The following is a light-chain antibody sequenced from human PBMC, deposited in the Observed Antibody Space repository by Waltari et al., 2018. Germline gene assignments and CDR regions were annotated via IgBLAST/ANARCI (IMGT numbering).Light chain of an antibody. CDR2: EVS. J-gene: IGLJ3*02. CDR3: SSYTSSSTSV. V-gene: IGLV2-14*01. Sequence: QSALTQPAPVSGSPGQSITISCTGTSSDVGGYNYVSWSPQTPGKAPKLMIYEVSNRPSGVSNRFSGSKSGNTASLTISGLQAEDEADYYCSSYTSSSTSVFGGGTKLTVL. CDR1: SSDVGGYNY.